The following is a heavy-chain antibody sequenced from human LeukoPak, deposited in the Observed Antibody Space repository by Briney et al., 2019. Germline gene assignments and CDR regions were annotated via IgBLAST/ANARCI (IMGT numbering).Heavy chain of an antibody. Sequence: SETLSLTCTASGGSISSYYWSWIRQPPGKGLEWIGYIYYSGSTNYNPSLKSRVTISVDTSKNQFSLKLSSVTAADTAVHYCATNKRPNYYYYMDVWGKGTTVTISS. CDR2: IYYSGST. CDR3: ATNKRPNYYYYMDV. D-gene: IGHD2-8*01. J-gene: IGHJ6*03. CDR1: GGSISSYY. V-gene: IGHV4-59*01.